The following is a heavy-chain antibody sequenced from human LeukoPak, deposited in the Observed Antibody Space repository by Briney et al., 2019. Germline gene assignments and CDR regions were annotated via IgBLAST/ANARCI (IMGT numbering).Heavy chain of an antibody. CDR3: ARDSVAALYYFDY. Sequence: NASETLSLTCTVSGGSISSSSYYWGWIRQPPGKGLEWIGSIYYSGSTYYNPSLKSRVTISVDTSKNQFSLKLSSVTAADTAVYYCARDSVAALYYFDYWGQGTLVTVSS. CDR2: IYYSGST. CDR1: GGSISSSSYY. D-gene: IGHD6-19*01. J-gene: IGHJ4*02. V-gene: IGHV4-39*07.